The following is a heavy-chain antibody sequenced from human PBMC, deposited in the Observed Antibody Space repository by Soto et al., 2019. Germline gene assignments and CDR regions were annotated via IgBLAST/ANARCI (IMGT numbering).Heavy chain of an antibody. CDR1: GGSISSYY. Sequence: QVQLQESGPGLVKPSETLSLTCTVSGGSISSYYWSWIRQPAGKGLEWIGRIYTSGSTNYNPSLKSRVTMSVDTSKNQFSLKLSSVTAADTAVYYCARVTMDLVVVAATPGYYYGMDVWGQGTTVTVSS. CDR2: IYTSGST. V-gene: IGHV4-4*07. J-gene: IGHJ6*02. CDR3: ARVTMDLVVVAATPGYYYGMDV. D-gene: IGHD2-15*01.